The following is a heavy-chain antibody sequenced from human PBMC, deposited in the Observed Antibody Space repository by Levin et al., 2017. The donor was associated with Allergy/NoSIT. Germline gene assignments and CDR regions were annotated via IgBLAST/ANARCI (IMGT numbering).Heavy chain of an antibody. CDR3: TRSTVGLGAFDS. CDR1: GFTFSDHY. J-gene: IGHJ3*01. CDR2: SRNKVNGYTT. V-gene: IGHV3-72*01. D-gene: IGHD3-10*01. Sequence: GGSLRLSCAVSGFTFSDHYLDWVRQAPGKGLEWVGRSRNKVNGYTTEYAASVTGRFTVSSDDSKNSLFLQMNTLTTEDTAMYYCTRSTVGLGAFDSWGQGTMVTVSS.